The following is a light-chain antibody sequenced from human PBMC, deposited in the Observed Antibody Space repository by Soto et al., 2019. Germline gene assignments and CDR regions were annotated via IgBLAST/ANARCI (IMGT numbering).Light chain of an antibody. Sequence: ETVMTQSPATLSVSPGERATLSCRASQSVGSDLAWYQQKPGQAPRLLIYGASTRATGIPARFSGSASGTEFILTISSVESEDFAVYFCQQYANSPITFCQGTRLDI. V-gene: IGKV3-15*01. CDR2: GAS. CDR1: QSVGSD. J-gene: IGKJ5*01. CDR3: QQYANSPIT.